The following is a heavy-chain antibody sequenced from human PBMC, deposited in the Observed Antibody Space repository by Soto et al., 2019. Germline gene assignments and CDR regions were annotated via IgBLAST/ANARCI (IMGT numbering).Heavy chain of an antibody. CDR3: AKEAVGRWAPIDH. J-gene: IGHJ4*02. CDR1: GVTFSSLG. CDR2: VSHDGSNK. Sequence: QVQLVESGGGVVQPGRSLRLSCAASGVTFSSLGMHWVRQAPGKGLEWVAVVSHDGSNKYYADSVKGRFTISRDNSRNTLYLQVNSLRVEDTAVYYCAKEAVGRWAPIDHWGQGTLVIVSS. V-gene: IGHV3-30*18. D-gene: IGHD1-26*01.